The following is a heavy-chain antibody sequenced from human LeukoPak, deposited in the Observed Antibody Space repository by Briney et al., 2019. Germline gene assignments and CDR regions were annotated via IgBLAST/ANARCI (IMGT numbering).Heavy chain of an antibody. CDR1: GGSISSSTYY. Sequence: SETLSLTCTVSGGSISSSTYYWGWIRQPPGKGLEWIGTIYYSGTTYYNPSLKNRVTISIDTSTNQFSLKLNSVTAADTAVYYCASLQNIVGATPLPDYWGQGTLVTVSS. CDR2: IYYSGTT. J-gene: IGHJ4*02. V-gene: IGHV4-39*07. CDR3: ASLQNIVGATPLPDY. D-gene: IGHD1-26*01.